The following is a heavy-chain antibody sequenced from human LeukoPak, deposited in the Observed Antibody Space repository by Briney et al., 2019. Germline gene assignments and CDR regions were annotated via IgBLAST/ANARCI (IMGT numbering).Heavy chain of an antibody. J-gene: IGHJ4*02. D-gene: IGHD3-22*01. CDR1: GGLIGSSSFY. Sequence: PSETLSLTCTVSGGLIGSSSFYWAWIRQTPGKGLEWIGSLAYSGSTYYKSSLKSRVTLSVDAAKNQFSLNLTSVTAADTALFYCAGSTSYYYDTSGYFEYWGQGILVTVSS. CDR3: AGSTSYYYDTSGYFEY. V-gene: IGHV4-39*01. CDR2: LAYSGST.